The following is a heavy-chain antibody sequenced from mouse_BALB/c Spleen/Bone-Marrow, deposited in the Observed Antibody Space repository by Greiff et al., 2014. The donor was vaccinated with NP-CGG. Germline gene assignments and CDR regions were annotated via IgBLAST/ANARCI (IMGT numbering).Heavy chain of an antibody. V-gene: IGHV6-6*02. D-gene: IGHD2-10*02. CDR3: TRRGYGNDY. J-gene: IGHJ2*01. CDR2: IRLKSNNYAT. CDR1: GFTFSNYW. Sequence: EVHLVESGGGLVQPGGSMKLSCVASGFTFSNYWTNWVRQSPEKGLEWVAEIRLKSNNYATHYAESVKGRFTISRDDSKSSVYLQMNNLRAEDTGIYYCTRRGYGNDYWGQGTTLTVSS.